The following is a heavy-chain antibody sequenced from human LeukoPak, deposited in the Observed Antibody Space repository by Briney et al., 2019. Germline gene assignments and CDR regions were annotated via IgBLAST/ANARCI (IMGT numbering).Heavy chain of an antibody. CDR1: GYSISSGYY. V-gene: IGHV4-38-2*02. J-gene: IGHJ6*03. CDR2: IYHSGST. Sequence: PSETLSLTCTVSGYSISSGYYWGWIRQPPGKGLEWIGSIYHSGSTNYNPSLKSRVTISVDTSKNQFSLKLSSVTAADTAVYYCARGRGRAWGDFKVIRPYYYYYMDVWGKGTTVTVSS. D-gene: IGHD2-21*02. CDR3: ARGRGRAWGDFKVIRPYYYYYMDV.